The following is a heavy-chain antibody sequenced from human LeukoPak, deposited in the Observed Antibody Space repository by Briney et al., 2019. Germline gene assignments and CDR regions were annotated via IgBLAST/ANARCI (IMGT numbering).Heavy chain of an antibody. Sequence: SETLSLTCTVSGGSISSYYWSWIRQPPGKGLEWIGYIYYSGSTNYNPSLKSRVTISVDTSKNQFTLKLSSVTAADTAVYYCARGAGRDGYTVDAFDIWGQGTMVTVSS. V-gene: IGHV4-59*08. CDR3: ARGAGRDGYTVDAFDI. J-gene: IGHJ3*02. CDR2: IYYSGST. CDR1: GGSISSYY. D-gene: IGHD5-24*01.